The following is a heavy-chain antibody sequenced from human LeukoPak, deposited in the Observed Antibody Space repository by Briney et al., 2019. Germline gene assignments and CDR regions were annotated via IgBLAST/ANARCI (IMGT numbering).Heavy chain of an antibody. Sequence: ASVKVSCKVSGYTLTELSMHWVRQAPGKGLEWMGGFDPEDGETIYAQKFQGRVTMTEDTSTDTAYMELSSLRSEDTAVYYCATSPVQLERRYYYYYGMDVWGQGTTVTVSS. D-gene: IGHD1-1*01. V-gene: IGHV1-24*01. CDR1: GYTLTELS. J-gene: IGHJ6*02. CDR2: FDPEDGET. CDR3: ATSPVQLERRYYYYYGMDV.